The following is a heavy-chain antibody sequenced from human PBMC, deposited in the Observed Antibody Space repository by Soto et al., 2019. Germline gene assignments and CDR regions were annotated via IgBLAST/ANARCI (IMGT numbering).Heavy chain of an antibody. CDR3: ARLSGSYNDRYFDY. CDR1: GGSTSSSSYQ. Sequence: PSETLSLTCTVSGGSTSSSSYQLVWIRQPPGKGLEWIGNVYYNGNTYYNPSLKSRLTISVDTSNNQFSLKVKSVTAADTAVYYCARLSGSYNDRYFDYWGQGTLVTVSS. CDR2: VYYNGNT. V-gene: IGHV4-39*01. D-gene: IGHD1-26*01. J-gene: IGHJ4*02.